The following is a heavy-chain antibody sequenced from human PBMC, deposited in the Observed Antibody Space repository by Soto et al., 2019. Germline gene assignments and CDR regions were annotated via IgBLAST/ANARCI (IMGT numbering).Heavy chain of an antibody. CDR3: ARDLQYSSSFGYYYYYGMDV. Sequence: SQTLSLPCAISGDSVSSNSAAWNWIRPSPSRGLEWLGRTYYRSKWYNDYAVSVKSRITINPDTSKNQFSLQLNSVTPEDTAVYYCARDLQYSSSFGYYYYYGMDVWGQGTTVTVSS. CDR2: TYYRSKWYN. J-gene: IGHJ6*02. D-gene: IGHD6-6*01. CDR1: GDSVSSNSAA. V-gene: IGHV6-1*01.